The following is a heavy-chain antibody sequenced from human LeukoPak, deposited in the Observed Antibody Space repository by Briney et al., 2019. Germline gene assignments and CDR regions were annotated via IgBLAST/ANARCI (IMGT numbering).Heavy chain of an antibody. CDR3: AKTDCSSTSCNRSFDY. CDR2: ISGSGGST. J-gene: IGHJ4*02. D-gene: IGHD2-2*01. V-gene: IGHV3-23*01. Sequence: QAGGSLRLSCAASGFTFSSYAMSWVRQAPGKGLEWVTAISGSGGSTYYADSVKGRFTISRDNSKNTLYLQMNSLRAEDTAVYYCAKTDCSSTSCNRSFDYWGQGTLVTVSS. CDR1: GFTFSSYA.